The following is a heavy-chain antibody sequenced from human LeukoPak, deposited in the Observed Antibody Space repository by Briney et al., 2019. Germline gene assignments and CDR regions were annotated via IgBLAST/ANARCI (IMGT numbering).Heavy chain of an antibody. CDR2: MYYSGST. CDR3: ARGYGDPPYYYYYYMDV. Sequence: PSETLSLTCTVSGGSISSSGYYWGWIRQPPGKGLEWIGSMYYSGSTYYNPSLKSRVTISVDTSKNQFSLKLSSVTAADTAVYYCARGYGDPPYYYYYYMDVWGKGTTVTVSS. CDR1: GGSISSSGYY. D-gene: IGHD4-17*01. V-gene: IGHV4-39*07. J-gene: IGHJ6*03.